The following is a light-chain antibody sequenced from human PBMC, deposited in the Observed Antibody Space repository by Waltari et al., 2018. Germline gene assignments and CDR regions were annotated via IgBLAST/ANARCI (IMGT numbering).Light chain of an antibody. V-gene: IGLV2-23*01. CDR1: SSDPGTYNF. CDR3: CAYADSNVV. J-gene: IGLJ2*01. CDR2: GDT. Sequence: QSALTQPASVSGSPGQSITISCAGTSSDPGTYNFVSWYQHRPGKAPKLMIYGDTQRPSGGSDRFSGSKSGNTASLRISGLQAEDEADYYCCAYADSNVVFGGGTKLTV.